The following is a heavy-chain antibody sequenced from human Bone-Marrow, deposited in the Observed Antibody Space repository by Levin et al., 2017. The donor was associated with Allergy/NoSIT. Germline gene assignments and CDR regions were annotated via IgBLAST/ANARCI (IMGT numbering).Heavy chain of an antibody. CDR3: AGLLFKIGPSRRTFDV. Sequence: SETLSLTCNVSGDSITRGDYYWTWIRQVPGKGLEWIGHIYHTGSTYYNPSLKSRFSLSVDTTRNLFSLRMSSVIAADTAVYFCAGLLFKIGPSRRTFDVWGRGTLVTVSS. J-gene: IGHJ3*01. CDR1: GDSITRGDYY. V-gene: IGHV4-31*03. D-gene: IGHD2/OR15-2a*01. CDR2: IYHTGST.